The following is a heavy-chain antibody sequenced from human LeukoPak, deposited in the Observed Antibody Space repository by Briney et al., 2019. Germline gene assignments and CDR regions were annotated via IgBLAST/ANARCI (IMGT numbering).Heavy chain of an antibody. J-gene: IGHJ4*02. CDR3: ARVHGAYPFDY. Sequence: GGSLRLSCAASGFTFSSHGMNWVRQAPGKGLEWVSGISPSGGITYYTDSVKGRFTISRDNAKNSLYLQMNSLRAEDTAVYYCARVHGAYPFDYWGQGTLVTVSS. D-gene: IGHD4/OR15-4a*01. CDR2: ISPSGGIT. V-gene: IGHV3-23*01. CDR1: GFTFSSHG.